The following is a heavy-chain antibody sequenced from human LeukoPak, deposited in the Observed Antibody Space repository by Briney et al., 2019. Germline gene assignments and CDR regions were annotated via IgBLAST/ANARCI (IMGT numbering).Heavy chain of an antibody. CDR1: GYTFTGYY. CDR3: ARVMSGELLFSYFDY. D-gene: IGHD3-10*01. CDR2: INPNSGGT. V-gene: IGHV1-2*02. Sequence: GASVKVSCKASGYTFTGYYMHWVRQAPGQGLEWMGWINPNSGGTNYAQKFQGRVTMTRDTSISTAYMELSRLRSDDTAVYYCARVMSGELLFSYFDYWGQGTLVTVSS. J-gene: IGHJ4*02.